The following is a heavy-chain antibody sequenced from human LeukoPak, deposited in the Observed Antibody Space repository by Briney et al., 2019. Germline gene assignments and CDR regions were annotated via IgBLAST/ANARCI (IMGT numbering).Heavy chain of an antibody. V-gene: IGHV3-48*03. D-gene: IGHD3-10*01. J-gene: IGHJ6*03. Sequence: GGSLRLSCAASGFTFSSYEMNWVRQAPGKGLEWVAYSSYSGSIIYYADSVKGRFTISRDNAKNSLYLQMNSLRAEDTAVYYCARDRRYYYGWGAYYYSMDVGGKGPRVTVSS. CDR3: ARDRRYYYGWGAYYYSMDV. CDR1: GFTFSSYE. CDR2: SSYSGSII.